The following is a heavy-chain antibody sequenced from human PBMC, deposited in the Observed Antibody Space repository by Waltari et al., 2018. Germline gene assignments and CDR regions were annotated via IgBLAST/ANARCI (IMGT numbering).Heavy chain of an antibody. CDR1: GGSISSYY. CDR3: ASGSPRGFDY. J-gene: IGHJ4*02. V-gene: IGHV4-59*08. Sequence: QVQLQESGPGLVKPSEPLSLTCTVSGGSISSYYWSWIRQPPGKGLEWIGYIYYSGSTNYNPSLKSRVTISVDTSKNQFSLKLSSVTAADTAVYYCASGSPRGFDYWGQGTLVTVSS. CDR2: IYYSGST. D-gene: IGHD3-10*01.